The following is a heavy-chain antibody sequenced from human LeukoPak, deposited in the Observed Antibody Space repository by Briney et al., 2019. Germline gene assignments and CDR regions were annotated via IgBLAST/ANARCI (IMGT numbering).Heavy chain of an antibody. V-gene: IGHV4-30-2*01. CDR1: GDSISTTGYY. CDR3: ARLIRSTAEY. D-gene: IGHD2-2*01. CDR2: IYHSGST. Sequence: PSVTLSLTCTVSGDSISTTGYYWSWIRQPPGKGLEWIGYIYHSGSTYYNSSLKSRVTISVDKSKNQFSLKLSSVTAADTAVYYCARLIRSTAEYWGQGTLVTVSS. J-gene: IGHJ4*02.